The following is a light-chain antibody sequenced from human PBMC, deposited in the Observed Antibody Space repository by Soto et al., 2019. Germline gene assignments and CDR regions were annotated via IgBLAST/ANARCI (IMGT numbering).Light chain of an antibody. V-gene: IGLV2-14*01. CDR2: EVS. CDR3: CSFAGSFTSYV. Sequence: QSVLTQPASVSGSPGQSITISCTGSSSDVGGYNYVSWYQHHPGKAPQLMIYEVSNRPSGVSNRFSGSKSGNTASLTISGLQAEDEADYFCCSFAGSFTSYVFGTGTKVTVL. CDR1: SSDVGGYNY. J-gene: IGLJ1*01.